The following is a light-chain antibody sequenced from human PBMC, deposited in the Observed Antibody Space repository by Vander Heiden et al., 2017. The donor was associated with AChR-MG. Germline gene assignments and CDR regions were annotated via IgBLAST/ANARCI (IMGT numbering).Light chain of an antibody. V-gene: IGKV3-20*01. CDR3: QQYGSSPPGWT. CDR1: QSVSSSY. Sequence: LTQSPGTLSLSPRERATLSCRASQSVSSSYLAWYQQNPGQAPRLLIYGASSRATGIPDRFSGIGSGTDFTLTISRLEPEDFAVYYCQQYGSSPPGWTFGQGTKVEIK. CDR2: GAS. J-gene: IGKJ1*01.